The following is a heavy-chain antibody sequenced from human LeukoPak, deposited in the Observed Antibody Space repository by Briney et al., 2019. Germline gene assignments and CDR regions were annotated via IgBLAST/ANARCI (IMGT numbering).Heavy chain of an antibody. V-gene: IGHV1-2*02. CDR2: INPNSGGT. Sequence: ASVKVSCKASGYTFTCYYMYWVRQAPGQGLEWIGWINPNSGGTNYAQKFQGRVTMTRDTSISTAYMELSSLRSDDTAVYYCAREGRTLPAFDYWGQGTQVTVSS. J-gene: IGHJ4*02. D-gene: IGHD1-14*01. CDR3: AREGRTLPAFDY. CDR1: GYTFTCYY.